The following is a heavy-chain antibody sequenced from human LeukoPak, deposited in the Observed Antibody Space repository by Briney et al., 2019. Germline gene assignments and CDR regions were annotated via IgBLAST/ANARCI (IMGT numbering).Heavy chain of an antibody. D-gene: IGHD3-3*01. CDR1: GFTFSSYA. J-gene: IGHJ4*02. V-gene: IGHV3-64*01. Sequence: GGSLRLSCAASGFTFSSYAMHWVRQAPGKGLEYVSAISSNGGSTYYANSAKGRFTISRDNSKNTLYLQMGSLRAEDMAVYYCARAKPCLLECHLWGVVDYWGQGTLVTVSS. CDR2: ISSNGGST. CDR3: ARAKPCLLECHLWGVVDY.